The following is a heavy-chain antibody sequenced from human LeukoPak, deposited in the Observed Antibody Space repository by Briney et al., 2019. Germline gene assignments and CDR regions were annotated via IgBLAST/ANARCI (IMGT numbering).Heavy chain of an antibody. V-gene: IGHV4-39*01. J-gene: IGHJ4*02. CDR2: IYYNGTT. CDR1: GGSISSNSYF. D-gene: IGHD3-3*01. CDR3: ARLYVLAWILYGNFDF. Sequence: SETLSLTCTVSGGSISSNSYFWGWIRQPPGKRLEWIGSIYYNGTTYYNPSLKSRVSISVDTSKNQLSLKLSSVTAADTSVYYCARLYVLAWILYGNFDFWGQGTLVTVSS.